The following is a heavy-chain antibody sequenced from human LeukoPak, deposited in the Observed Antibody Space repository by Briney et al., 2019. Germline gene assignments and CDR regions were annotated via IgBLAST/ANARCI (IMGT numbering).Heavy chain of an antibody. D-gene: IGHD3-10*01. Sequence: GGSLRLSCGTSGFTFTNARVSWARQARGKGVEWLGRFRGKADGGTTDYAAPVKGRFTISRDDSKNTLFLQMNSLKTEDTAVYYCTTIPNRLTMVRGLSATTFDYWGQGTLVTVSS. V-gene: IGHV3-15*01. CDR1: GFTFTNAR. J-gene: IGHJ4*02. CDR2: FRGKADGGTT. CDR3: TTIPNRLTMVRGLSATTFDY.